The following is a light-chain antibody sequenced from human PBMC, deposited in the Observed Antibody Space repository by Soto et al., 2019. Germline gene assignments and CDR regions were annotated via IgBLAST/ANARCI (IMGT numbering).Light chain of an antibody. CDR2: DAS. Sequence: DIQMTQSPSSLSASVGDRVTITCQASQNINNYLNWYQQKPGRAPKLLIYDASNLEAGVPSRFRGSGSGTDFTFTISRLEPEDFAVYYCQQYGRSPITFGQGTRLEIK. CDR3: QQYGRSPIT. V-gene: IGKV1-33*01. J-gene: IGKJ5*01. CDR1: QNINNY.